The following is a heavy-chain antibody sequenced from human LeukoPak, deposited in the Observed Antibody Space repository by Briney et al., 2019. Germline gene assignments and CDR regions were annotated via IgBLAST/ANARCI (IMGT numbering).Heavy chain of an antibody. J-gene: IGHJ6*02. CDR2: ISGSGGST. CDR3: ATRPTYCSSTSCYYYYGMDV. Sequence: GGSLRLSCAASGFTFSSYAMSWVRQAPGKGLEWVSAISGSGGSTYYADSVKGRFTISRDNSKNTLYLQMNSLRAEDTAVYYCATRPTYCSSTSCYYYYGMDVWGQGTTVTVSS. D-gene: IGHD2-2*01. CDR1: GFTFSSYA. V-gene: IGHV3-23*01.